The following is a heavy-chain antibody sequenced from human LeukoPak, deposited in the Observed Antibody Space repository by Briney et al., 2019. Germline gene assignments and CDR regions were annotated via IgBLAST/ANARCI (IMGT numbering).Heavy chain of an antibody. J-gene: IGHJ6*03. D-gene: IGHD4-11*01. Sequence: ASVKVSCKASGYTFTGYYMHWVRQAPGQGLEWMGRINPNSGGTNYAQKLQGRVTMTTDTSTSTAYMELRSLRSDDTAVYYCARLTTVRGEDLFGYYYYMDVWGKGTTVTVSS. CDR1: GYTFTGYY. CDR2: INPNSGGT. CDR3: ARLTTVRGEDLFGYYYYMDV. V-gene: IGHV1-2*06.